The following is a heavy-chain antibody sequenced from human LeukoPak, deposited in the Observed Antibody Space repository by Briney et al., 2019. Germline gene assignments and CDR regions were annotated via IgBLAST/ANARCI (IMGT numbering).Heavy chain of an antibody. V-gene: IGHV1-24*01. CDR3: ATGPRGYYDSSGYYPEDY. Sequence: ASVKVSCKVSGYTLTELSMHWVRQAPGKGLEWMGGFDPEDGETIYAQKFQGRVTMTEDTSTDTAYMELSSLRSEDTAVYYCATGPRGYYDSSGYYPEDYWGQGTLVTVSS. J-gene: IGHJ4*02. CDR2: FDPEDGET. CDR1: GYTLTELS. D-gene: IGHD3-22*01.